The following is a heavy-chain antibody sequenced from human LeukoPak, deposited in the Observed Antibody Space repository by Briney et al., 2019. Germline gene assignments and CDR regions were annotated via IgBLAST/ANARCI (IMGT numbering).Heavy chain of an antibody. J-gene: IGHJ4*02. CDR2: IYYSGST. CDR1: GGSISSGGYY. D-gene: IGHD3-3*01. Sequence: PSETLSLTYTVSGGSISSGGYYWSWIRQHPGKGLEWIGYIYYSGSTYYNPSLKSRVTISVDTSKNQFSLKLSSVTAADTAVYYCARHNTAGSGYDFWSGFVPFDYWGQGTLVTVSS. V-gene: IGHV4-39*01. CDR3: ARHNTAGSGYDFWSGFVPFDY.